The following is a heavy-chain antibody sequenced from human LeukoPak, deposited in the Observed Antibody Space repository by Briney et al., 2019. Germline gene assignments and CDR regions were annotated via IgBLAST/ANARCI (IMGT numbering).Heavy chain of an antibody. Sequence: GGSLRLSCAASGLTFSNWMHWVRQAPGKGLEWVSRINERATIISYADSVKGRFTISRENARNTLYLQMNSLTAEDTAVYYCVRDLILVWTPGDDFDHWGQGTLVTVSS. D-gene: IGHD3-16*01. CDR3: VRDLILVWTPGDDFDH. CDR2: INERATII. V-gene: IGHV3-74*01. J-gene: IGHJ4*02. CDR1: GLTFSNW.